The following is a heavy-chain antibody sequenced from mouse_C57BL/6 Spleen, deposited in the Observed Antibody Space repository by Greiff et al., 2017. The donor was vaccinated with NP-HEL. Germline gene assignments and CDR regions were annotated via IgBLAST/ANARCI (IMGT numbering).Heavy chain of an antibody. J-gene: IGHJ3*01. V-gene: IGHV5-9-1*02. CDR2: LSSGGDYI. CDR1: GFTFSSYA. CDR3: TRETGTGFAY. Sequence: EVQLQESGEGLVKPGGSLKLSCAASGFTFSSYAMSWVRQTPEKRLEWVAYLSSGGDYIYYADTVKGRFTISRDNARNTLYLQMSSLKSEDTAMYYCTRETGTGFAYWGQGTLVTVSA. D-gene: IGHD4-1*01.